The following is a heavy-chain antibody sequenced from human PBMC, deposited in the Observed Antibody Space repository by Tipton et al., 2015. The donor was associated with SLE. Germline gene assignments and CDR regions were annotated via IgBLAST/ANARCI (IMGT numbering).Heavy chain of an antibody. J-gene: IGHJ6*02. D-gene: IGHD6-13*01. Sequence: SLRLSCAASGFTFSNAWMSWVRQAPGKGLEWVSGITDSGDDTFYADSVKGRFTISRDNSKNTLYLQMNSLRAEDTAVYYCAKSSSSWPRYYYYDMDVWGQGTTVTVSS. CDR1: GFTFSNAW. V-gene: IGHV3-23*01. CDR3: AKSSSSWPRYYYYDMDV. CDR2: ITDSGDDT.